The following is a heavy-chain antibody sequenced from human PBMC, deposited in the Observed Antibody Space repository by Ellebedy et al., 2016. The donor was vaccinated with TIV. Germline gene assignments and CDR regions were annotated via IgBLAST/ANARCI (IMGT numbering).Heavy chain of an antibody. J-gene: IGHJ5*02. CDR1: GGSISSGSYY. CDR2: IYTSGST. D-gene: IGHD6-19*01. V-gene: IGHV4-61*02. CDR3: ARVRGAVAGTIRHPRPANNWFDP. Sequence: SETLSLXXTVSGGSISSGSYYWSWIRQPAGKGLEWIGRIYTSGSTNYNPSLKSRVTMSVDTSKNQFSLKLSSVTAADTAVYYCARVRGAVAGTIRHPRPANNWFDPWGQGTLVTVSS.